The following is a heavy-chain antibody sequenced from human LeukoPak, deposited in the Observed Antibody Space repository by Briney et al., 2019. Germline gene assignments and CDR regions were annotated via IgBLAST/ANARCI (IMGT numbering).Heavy chain of an antibody. CDR1: GYSFTSYW. J-gene: IGHJ4*02. CDR2: IYPGDSDT. Sequence: GESLKISCKGSGYSFTSYWIGWVRQMPGKGLEWMGIIYPGDSDTRYSPPFQGQVTISADKSISTAYLQWSSLKASDTAMFYCARVGPMATTYFDFWGQGTLVTVSS. CDR3: ARVGPMATTYFDF. D-gene: IGHD5-24*01. V-gene: IGHV5-51*01.